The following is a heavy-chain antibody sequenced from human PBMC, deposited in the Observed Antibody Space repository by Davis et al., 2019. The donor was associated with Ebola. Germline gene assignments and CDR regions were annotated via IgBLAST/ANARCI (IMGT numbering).Heavy chain of an antibody. CDR2: IYRDGRT. J-gene: IGHJ4*02. Sequence: GGSLRLSCAASGFIVSDKYMSWVRQAPGKGLEWVSVIYRDGRTYHADSVKGRFTISRDNSENTLYLQVSSLRAEDTAVYYCSTLRFGSLVWGQGTLVTVSS. D-gene: IGHD3-16*01. V-gene: IGHV3-53*01. CDR1: GFIVSDKY. CDR3: STLRFGSLV.